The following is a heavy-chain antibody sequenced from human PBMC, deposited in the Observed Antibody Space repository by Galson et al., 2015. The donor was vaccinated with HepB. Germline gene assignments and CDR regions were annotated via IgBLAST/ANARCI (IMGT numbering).Heavy chain of an antibody. CDR1: GFTFSSYA. D-gene: IGHD3-22*01. Sequence: SLRLSCAASGFTFSSYAMSWVRQAPGKGLEWVSAISGSGGSTYYADSVKGRFTISRDNSKNTLYLQMNSLRAEDTAVYYCAKDYYDSSGYYYDPIPFDYWGQGTLVTVSS. J-gene: IGHJ4*02. CDR3: AKDYYDSSGYYYDPIPFDY. CDR2: ISGSGGST. V-gene: IGHV3-23*01.